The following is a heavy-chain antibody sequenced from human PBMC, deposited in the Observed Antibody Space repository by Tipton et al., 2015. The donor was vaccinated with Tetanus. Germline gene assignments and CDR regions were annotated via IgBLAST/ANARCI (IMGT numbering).Heavy chain of an antibody. Sequence: LRLSCSVSGASISSYYWNWIRQVPGKGLEWIGYIDHSGNTNYNPSLRSRVTMSLDTSKNQFSLKVTSVTAADTAVYFCTGDDYYDTSLRDYYGMDVWGPGTTVTVSS. J-gene: IGHJ6*02. CDR2: IDHSGNT. CDR1: GASISSYY. CDR3: TGDDYYDTSLRDYYGMDV. V-gene: IGHV4-59*01. D-gene: IGHD3-22*01.